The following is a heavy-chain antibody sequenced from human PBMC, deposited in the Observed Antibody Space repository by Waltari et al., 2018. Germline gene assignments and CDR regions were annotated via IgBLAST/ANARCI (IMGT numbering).Heavy chain of an antibody. D-gene: IGHD6-13*01. CDR1: GYTFTSYY. CDR3: ARGAATGKGANWFDP. Sequence: QVQLVQSGAEVKKPGASVKVSCKASGYTFTSYYINWVRKATGKGPEWVGWMNPNSGNTGYAQKFQDRVTMTTNTSISTAYMELSSLTSEDTAVYYCARGAATGKGANWFDPWGQGTLVTVSS. V-gene: IGHV1-8*01. J-gene: IGHJ5*02. CDR2: MNPNSGNT.